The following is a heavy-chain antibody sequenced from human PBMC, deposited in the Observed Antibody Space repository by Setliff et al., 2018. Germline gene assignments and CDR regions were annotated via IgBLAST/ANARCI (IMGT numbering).Heavy chain of an antibody. J-gene: IGHJ6*04. Sequence: SVKVSCKASGYSFTGHYIHWVRQAPGQGLEWMGWINPRTGVTNPAQKFQGRIVMTRDTSITTVYMDLSRLKSDDTAVYYCARGTDYHGSGSYWAKDVWGKGTTVTVSS. CDR2: INPRTGVT. D-gene: IGHD3-10*01. CDR3: ARGTDYHGSGSYWAKDV. CDR1: GYSFTGHY. V-gene: IGHV1-2*02.